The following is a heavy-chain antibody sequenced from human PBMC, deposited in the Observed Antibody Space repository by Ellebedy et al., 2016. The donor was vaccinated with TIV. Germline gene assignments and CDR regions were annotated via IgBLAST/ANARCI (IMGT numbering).Heavy chain of an antibody. CDR1: GYTFTSYG. J-gene: IGHJ4*02. D-gene: IGHD6-19*01. CDR2: ISAYNGNT. CDR3: ARARQWLTPYDY. V-gene: IGHV1-18*01. Sequence: AASVKVSCKASGYTFTSYGISWVRQAPGQGLEWMGWISAYNGNTNYAQKLQGRVTMTRNTSISTAYMELSSLRSEDTDVYYCARARQWLTPYDYWGQGTLVTVSS.